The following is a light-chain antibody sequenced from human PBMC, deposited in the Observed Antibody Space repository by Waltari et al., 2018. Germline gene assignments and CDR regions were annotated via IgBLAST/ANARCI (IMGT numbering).Light chain of an antibody. CDR3: NSYAGTNTMV. V-gene: IGLV2-8*01. J-gene: IGLJ2*01. CDR1: SSDIGGDNC. Sequence: QSALTQPTSASGSPGQSVTISCTGTSSDIGGDNCVSWYQQHPGKAPNLMIYDVTKRPSLFPVLFSVSWSSTPAYLTVSSLPADDEADYYCNSYAGTNTMVFGGGTTLTVL. CDR2: DVT.